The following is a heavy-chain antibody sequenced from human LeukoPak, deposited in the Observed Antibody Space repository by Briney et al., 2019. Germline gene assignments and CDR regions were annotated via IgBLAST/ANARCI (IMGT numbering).Heavy chain of an antibody. CDR2: ISYDVSKK. CDR1: GFTFNSYG. V-gene: IGHV3-30*18. D-gene: IGHD3-3*01. J-gene: IGHJ5*02. CDR3: AKGEKRVFFGEINVRQKYNWFDP. Sequence: GGSLRLSCAASGFTFNSYGMHWVRQAPGKGLEWVAVISYDVSKKYYADSVKGRFTISRDNTKNTLNLQMNSLRAEDTAVCYCAKGEKRVFFGEINVRQKYNWFDPWGQGTLVTVSS.